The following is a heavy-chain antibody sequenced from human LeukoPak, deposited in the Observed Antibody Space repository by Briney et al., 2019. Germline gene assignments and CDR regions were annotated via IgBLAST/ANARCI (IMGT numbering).Heavy chain of an antibody. CDR3: ATAPILRGEGGEHYKYGMDV. CDR2: IYHNGTP. CDR1: VGSINSGNW. J-gene: IGHJ6*02. Sequence: SETLSLTCAVSVGSINSGNWWSWVRQSPGKGLEWIGAIYHNGTPNYNPSLKSRVTISADTFKNHFSLKMTSVTAADTAVYYCATAPILRGEGGEHYKYGMDVWGQGTTVTVSS. V-gene: IGHV4-4*02. D-gene: IGHD2-2*02.